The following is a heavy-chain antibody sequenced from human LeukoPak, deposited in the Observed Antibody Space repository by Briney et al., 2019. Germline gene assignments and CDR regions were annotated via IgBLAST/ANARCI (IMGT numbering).Heavy chain of an antibody. V-gene: IGHV3-23*01. CDR2: ITGSGAFT. CDR3: AKDRGYDPIFDY. CDR1: GFTFITYS. Sequence: GGSLRLSCAASGFTFITYSMTWVRQAPGRGLEWVSAITGSGAFTDYADSVKGRFTISRDNPKNTLYLQMNSLRAEDTAVYYCAKDRGYDPIFDYWGQGTLVTVSS. D-gene: IGHD3-3*01. J-gene: IGHJ4*02.